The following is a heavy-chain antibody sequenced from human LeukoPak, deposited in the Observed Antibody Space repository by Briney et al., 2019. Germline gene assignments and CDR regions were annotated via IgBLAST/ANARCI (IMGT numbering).Heavy chain of an antibody. CDR2: IKTDGSIT. Sequence: GGSLRLSCAASGFGFSNFWMHWVRQAPGKGLEWVSRIKTDGSITAYADSVKGRFTISRDNAKNTLYLHMNSLKGEDTATCFCTREADPAFSASSSPDFWGQGTPVTVS. J-gene: IGHJ4*02. V-gene: IGHV3-74*01. CDR3: TREADPAFSASSSPDF. CDR1: GFGFSNFW. D-gene: IGHD6-6*01.